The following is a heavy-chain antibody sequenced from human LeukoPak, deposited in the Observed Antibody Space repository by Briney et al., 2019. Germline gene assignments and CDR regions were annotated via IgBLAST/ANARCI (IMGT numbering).Heavy chain of an antibody. Sequence: ASVKVSCKASGYTFTGYYMHWVRPAPGQGLEWMGWINPNSGGTNYAQKFQGRVTMTRATSISTAYMELSRLRSDDTAVYYCARDRILYNWFDPWGQGTLVTVSS. CDR3: ARDRILYNWFDP. CDR1: GYTFTGYY. J-gene: IGHJ5*02. CDR2: INPNSGGT. V-gene: IGHV1-2*02.